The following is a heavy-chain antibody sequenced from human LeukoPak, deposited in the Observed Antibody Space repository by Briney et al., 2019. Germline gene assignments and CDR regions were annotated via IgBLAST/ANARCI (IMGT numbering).Heavy chain of an antibody. V-gene: IGHV3-30*02. J-gene: IGHJ6*03. CDR1: GFTFSSYG. CDR2: IRYDGSNK. D-gene: IGHD1-26*01. Sequence: GGSLRLSCAASGFTFSSYGMHWVRQAPGKGLEWVAFIRYDGSNKYYADSVKGRFTISRDNSKNTLYLQMNSLRAEDTAGYYCAKDGGSYSGYYYYYMDVWGKGTTVTVSS. CDR3: AKDGGSYSGYYYYYMDV.